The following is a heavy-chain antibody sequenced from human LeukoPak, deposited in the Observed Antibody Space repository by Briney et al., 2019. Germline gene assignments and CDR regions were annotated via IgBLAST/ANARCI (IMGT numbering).Heavy chain of an antibody. J-gene: IGHJ4*02. CDR3: ARRLASSFDY. V-gene: IGHV4-34*01. CDR1: GVSFSGYY. CDR2: INHSGST. Sequence: SETLSLTCAVYGVSFSGYYWSWLRQPPGKGLEWIGEINHSGSTNYNPSLKSRVTISVDTSKNQFSLKLSSVTAADTAVYYCARRLASSFDYWGQGTLVTVSS.